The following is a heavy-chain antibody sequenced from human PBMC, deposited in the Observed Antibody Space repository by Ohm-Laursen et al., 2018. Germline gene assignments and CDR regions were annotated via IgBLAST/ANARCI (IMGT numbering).Heavy chain of an antibody. CDR1: GFTFSSYT. CDR2: ISSTSSYT. CDR3: AREPRGMDV. V-gene: IGHV3-21*01. J-gene: IGHJ6*02. Sequence: SLRLSCAASGFTFSSYTMNWVRQAPGKGLEWVSLISSTSSYTYYADSVKGRFTISRDNAKNSLYLQMNSLRAEDTAVYYCAREPRGMDVWGQGTTVTVSS.